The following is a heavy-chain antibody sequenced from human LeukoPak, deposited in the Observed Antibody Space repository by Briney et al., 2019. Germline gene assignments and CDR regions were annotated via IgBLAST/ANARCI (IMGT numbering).Heavy chain of an antibody. CDR2: ISAGNGNT. CDR3: ARDSGNGNNDY. CDR1: GYTFTSYA. D-gene: IGHD1/OR15-1a*01. V-gene: IGHV1-3*01. Sequence: ASVKVSCKASGYTFTSYAIHWVRQAPGQRLEWMGWISAGNGNTKYSQNFQGRVTFISNTSATTAFMELSSLRSEDAAVYYCARDSGNGNNDYWGQGTPVTVSS. J-gene: IGHJ4*02.